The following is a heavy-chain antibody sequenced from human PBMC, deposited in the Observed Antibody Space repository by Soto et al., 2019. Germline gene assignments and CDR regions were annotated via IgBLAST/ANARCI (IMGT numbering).Heavy chain of an antibody. J-gene: IGHJ4*02. CDR1: GFSLSTFGMG. V-gene: IGHV2-5*01. CDR2: IYWNDDK. Sequence: XGPTLVNPTQTPTLTCTFSGFSLSTFGMGVVWIRQPPGKALEWLALIYWNDDKRYSPSLNSRLTIAKDISKNLVGLTMTNVDPVDAATYYCVNSPDRSPSDYSGQGCLVTFSA. CDR3: VNSPDRSPSDY.